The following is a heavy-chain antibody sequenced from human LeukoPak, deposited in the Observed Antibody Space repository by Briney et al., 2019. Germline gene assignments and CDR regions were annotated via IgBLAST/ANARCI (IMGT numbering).Heavy chain of an antibody. CDR2: IWYDGSNK. Sequence: GGSLRLSCAASGFTFSSYGMHWVRQAPGKGLEWVAVIWYDGSNKYYADSVKGRFTISRDNSKNTLYLQMNSLRAEDTAVYYCAREGLTSRAPPLDYWGQGTLVTVSS. CDR3: AREGLTSRAPPLDY. CDR1: GFTFSSYG. D-gene: IGHD4/OR15-4a*01. J-gene: IGHJ4*02. V-gene: IGHV3-33*08.